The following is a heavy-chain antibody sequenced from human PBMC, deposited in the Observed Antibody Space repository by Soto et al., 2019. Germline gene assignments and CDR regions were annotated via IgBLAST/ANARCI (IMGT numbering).Heavy chain of an antibody. CDR1: GFTFSSYS. CDR2: ISSSSSTI. D-gene: IGHD2-2*01. CDR3: AREPPSGVVVPAAPNWFDP. J-gene: IGHJ5*02. Sequence: GGSLRLSCAASGFTFSSYSMNWVRQAPGKGLEWVSYISSSSSTIYYADSVKGRFTISRDNAKNSLYLQMNSLRDEDTAVYYCAREPPSGVVVPAAPNWFDPWGQGTLVTVSS. V-gene: IGHV3-48*02.